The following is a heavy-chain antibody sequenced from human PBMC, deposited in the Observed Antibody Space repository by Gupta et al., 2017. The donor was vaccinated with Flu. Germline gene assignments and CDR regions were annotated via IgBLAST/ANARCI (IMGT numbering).Heavy chain of an antibody. J-gene: IGHJ4*02. D-gene: IGHD5-18*01. V-gene: IGHV4-39*01. Sequence: RQPPGKGLEWIGSIYYSGSTHYNPSLKSRVTMSVDTSRNQFSLKLYSVTAADTAVYYCARSVLMFGYSYGLDYWGQGTLVTVSS. CDR3: ARSVLMFGYSYGLDY. CDR2: IYYSGST.